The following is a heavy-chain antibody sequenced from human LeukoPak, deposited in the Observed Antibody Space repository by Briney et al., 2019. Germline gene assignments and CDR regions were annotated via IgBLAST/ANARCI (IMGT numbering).Heavy chain of an antibody. V-gene: IGHV3-7*04. J-gene: IGHJ4*02. CDR2: IKQDGSEK. D-gene: IGHD6-19*01. CDR3: ARPPPRLDGSGWYYFDY. CDR1: GFTFSYYW. Sequence: GGSLRLSCAASGFTFSYYWMTWVRQAPGKGLEWVANIKQDGSEKNCADSVEGRFTISRDNAKDSLYLQMNSLRAEDTAVYYCARPPPRLDGSGWYYFDYWGQGTLVTVSS.